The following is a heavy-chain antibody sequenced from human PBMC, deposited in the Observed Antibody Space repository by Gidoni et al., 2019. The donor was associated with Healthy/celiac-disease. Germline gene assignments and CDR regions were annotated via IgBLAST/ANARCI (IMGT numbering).Heavy chain of an antibody. J-gene: IGHJ4*02. V-gene: IGHV3-7*04. CDR3: ARVGHGLFDY. CDR1: GVTLSSYR. Sequence: EVQLVGSGVGWVQPGGSLRLSCEASGVTLSSYRMSWVRQAPGKGLEGVANIKQAGSEKYYVDSVKGRFTISRDNAKNSLYLQMNGLRAEDTAVYYCARVGHGLFDYWGQGTLVTVSS. CDR2: IKQAGSEK.